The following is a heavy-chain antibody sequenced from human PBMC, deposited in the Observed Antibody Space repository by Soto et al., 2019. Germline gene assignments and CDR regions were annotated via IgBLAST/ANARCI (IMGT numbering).Heavy chain of an antibody. D-gene: IGHD3-22*01. J-gene: IGHJ4*02. CDR2: INHSGST. V-gene: IGHV4-34*01. Sequence: SETLSLTCAVYGGSFSGYYWSWIRQPPGKGLEWIGEINHSGSTNYNPSLKSRVTISVDTSKNQFSLKLSSVTAADTAVYYCARATYYYDSSGYYYDYWGQGTLDTVSS. CDR3: ARATYYYDSSGYYYDY. CDR1: GGSFSGYY.